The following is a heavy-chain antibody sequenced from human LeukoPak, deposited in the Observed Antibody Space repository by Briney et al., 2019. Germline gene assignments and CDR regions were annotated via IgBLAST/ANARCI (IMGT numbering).Heavy chain of an antibody. D-gene: IGHD3-3*01. CDR3: ARDISLTITPLFGVVNWGFDY. V-gene: IGHV3-9*01. CDR2: ISWNSGSI. CDR1: GFTFDDYA. Sequence: GGSLRLSCAASGFTFDDYAMHWVRQAPGKGLEWVSGISWNSGSIGYADSVKGRFTISRDNAKNSLYLQMNSLRAEDTALYYCARDISLTITPLFGVVNWGFDYWGQGTLVTVSS. J-gene: IGHJ4*02.